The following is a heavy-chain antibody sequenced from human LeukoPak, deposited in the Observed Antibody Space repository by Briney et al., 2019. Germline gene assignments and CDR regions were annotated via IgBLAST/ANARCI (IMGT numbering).Heavy chain of an antibody. D-gene: IGHD3-16*01. CDR1: GLIFSSYG. CDR3: AKPVIPSAYQGTYYMDV. V-gene: IGHV3-30*02. J-gene: IGHJ6*03. CDR2: IRHDESKT. Sequence: GGSLRLSCAASGLIFSSYGMHWVRQAPGEGLEWVAYIRHDESKTFYADSVKGRFTISRDNSTHTLYLQMHSLRAEDTALYYCAKPVIPSAYQGTYYMDVWGKGTTVTVSS.